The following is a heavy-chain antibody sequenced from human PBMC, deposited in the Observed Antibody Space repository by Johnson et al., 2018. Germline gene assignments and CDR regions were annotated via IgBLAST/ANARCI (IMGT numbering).Heavy chain of an antibody. V-gene: IGHV3-30*18. CDR2: ISYDESDK. D-gene: IGHD3-16*01. CDR1: GFTFSSYG. CDR3: AKDLGGGWKCYYYYMDV. Sequence: QLVESGGGVVQPGRSLRLSYAASGFTFSSYGMHWVRQAPGKGLEWVAVISYDESDKYYADSVKGRFTISRDNSKNTLYLQMNSLRAEDTAVYYCAKDLGGGWKCYYYYMDVWGKGTTVTVSS. J-gene: IGHJ6*03.